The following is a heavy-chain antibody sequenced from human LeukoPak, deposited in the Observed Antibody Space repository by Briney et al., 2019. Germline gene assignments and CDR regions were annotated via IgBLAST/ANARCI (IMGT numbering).Heavy chain of an antibody. CDR1: GGTFSSYA. V-gene: IGHV1-69*05. CDR2: IIPIFGTA. J-gene: IGHJ4*02. D-gene: IGHD5-18*01. CDR3: ARDSAGYSYGYGSAY. Sequence: SVKVSCKASGGTFSSYAISWVRQAPGQGLEWMGGIIPIFGTANYAQKFQGRVTITTDESTSTAYMELSSLRSEDTAMYYCARDSAGYSYGYGSAYWGQGTLVTVSS.